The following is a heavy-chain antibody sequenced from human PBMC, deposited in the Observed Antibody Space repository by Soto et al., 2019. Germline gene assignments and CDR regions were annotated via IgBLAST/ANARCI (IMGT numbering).Heavy chain of an antibody. CDR3: GRIIAATAVDS. D-gene: IGHD6-6*01. CDR2: VHHSGSN. Sequence: PSETLSLTCAVSGSSIKSSYFWGWLRKPPGKGLEWVGCVHHSGSNYSKPSFQTRATISLDTSNNQVSLRLRSVTAEDTAIYYCGRIIAATAVDSWGQGTLVTVSS. CDR1: GSSIKSSYF. V-gene: IGHV4-38-2*01. J-gene: IGHJ4*02.